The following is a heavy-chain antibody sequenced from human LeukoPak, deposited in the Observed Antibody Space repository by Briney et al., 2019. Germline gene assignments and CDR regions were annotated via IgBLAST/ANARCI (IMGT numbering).Heavy chain of an antibody. CDR1: GFTFSSYW. V-gene: IGHV3-7*04. J-gene: IGHJ5*02. CDR2: IKQDGSEK. CDR3: AGAIGGDRS. Sequence: GGSLRLSCAASGFTFSSYWMSWVRQAPGKGLEWVANIKQDGSEKYYVDSVKGRFTVSRDNAKNSLYLQMNSLRAEDTAVYSGAGAIGGDRSWGQETLVTSPQ. D-gene: IGHD3-16*01.